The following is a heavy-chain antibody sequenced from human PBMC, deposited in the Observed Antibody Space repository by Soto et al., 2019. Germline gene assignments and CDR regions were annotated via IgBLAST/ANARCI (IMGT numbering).Heavy chain of an antibody. CDR2: IWYDGSNK. CDR3: ARGDSIYSNYGYFDY. J-gene: IGHJ4*02. D-gene: IGHD4-4*01. Sequence: GGSLRLSCASSGFTFSSYGMHWVRQAPGKGLEWVAVIWYDGSNKYYADSVKGRFTISRDNSKNTLYLQMNSLRAEDTAVYYCARGDSIYSNYGYFDYWGQGTLVTVSS. CDR1: GFTFSSYG. V-gene: IGHV3-33*08.